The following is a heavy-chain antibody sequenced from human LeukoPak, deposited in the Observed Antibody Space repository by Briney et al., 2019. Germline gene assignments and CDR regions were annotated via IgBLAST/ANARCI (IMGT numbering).Heavy chain of an antibody. CDR2: IIPICGTA. J-gene: IGHJ4*02. CDR1: GGTFSSYA. D-gene: IGHD1-26*01. V-gene: IGHV1-69*06. CDR3: ARGPLPGYSTN. Sequence: SVKVSCKASGGTFSSYAMRWVRQAPGQGLEWMGGIIPICGTANYAQKFQGRVTITADKSTSTAYMELSSLRSEDTAVYYCARGPLPGYSTNWGQGTLVTVSS.